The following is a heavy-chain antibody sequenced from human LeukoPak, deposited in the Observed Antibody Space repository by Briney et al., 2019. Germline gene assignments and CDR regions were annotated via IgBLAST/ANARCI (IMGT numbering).Heavy chain of an antibody. CDR1: GYTFTGYY. CDR2: INPNSGGT. Sequence: ASVKVSCKASGYTFTGYYMHWVRQAPGQGLEWMGGINPNSGGTNYAQKFQGRVTMTRDTSISTAYMELSRLRSDDTAVYYCARGGYCSGGSCSGDWFDPWGQGTLVTVSS. CDR3: ARGGYCSGGSCSGDWFDP. V-gene: IGHV1-2*02. J-gene: IGHJ5*02. D-gene: IGHD2-15*01.